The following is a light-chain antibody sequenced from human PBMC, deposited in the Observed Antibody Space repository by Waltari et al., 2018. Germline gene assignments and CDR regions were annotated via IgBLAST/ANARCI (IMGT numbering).Light chain of an antibody. CDR3: QQYSGNPT. J-gene: IGKJ4*01. CDR1: KDITDW. V-gene: IGKV1-5*01. Sequence: DIQLTQSPSTLSAYVGDRVTITCRASKDITDWLAWYQEKPGKAPKIMIYDASSLETGVPSKFSGSGSGTEFTLTISSLQPDDFATYYCQQYSGNPTFGGGTKVETK. CDR2: DAS.